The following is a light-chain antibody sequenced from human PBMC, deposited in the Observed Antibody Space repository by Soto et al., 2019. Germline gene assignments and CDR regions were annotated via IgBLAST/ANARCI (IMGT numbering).Light chain of an antibody. CDR2: STT. CDR1: TGAVTSGYY. J-gene: IGLJ3*02. CDR3: LLYFGGAHLGV. Sequence: QAVVTQEPSLTVSPGGTVTLTCTSSTGAVTSGYYPNWFQQKPGQAPRPLIYSTTNRHSWTPARFSGSLLGGKAALTLSGVQPEDEAEYYCLLYFGGAHLGVFGGGTKLTVL. V-gene: IGLV7-43*01.